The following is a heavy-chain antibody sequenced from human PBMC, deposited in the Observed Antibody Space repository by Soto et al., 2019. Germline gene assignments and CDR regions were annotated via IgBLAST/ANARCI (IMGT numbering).Heavy chain of an antibody. D-gene: IGHD3-10*01. CDR2: INSGGGTT. J-gene: IGHJ4*02. Sequence: PGGSLRLSCAASGFTFSTYWMHWFRQAPGKGLVWVSRINSGGGTTTYADSVKGRFTISRDNAKNTLYLQMNGLRAEDTAVYYCARWFTYGNFDYLDYWGQGTQVTVSS. CDR1: GFTFSTYW. CDR3: ARWFTYGNFDYLDY. V-gene: IGHV3-74*01.